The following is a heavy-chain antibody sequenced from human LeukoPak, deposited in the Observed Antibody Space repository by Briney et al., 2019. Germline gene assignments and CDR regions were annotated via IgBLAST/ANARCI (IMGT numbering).Heavy chain of an antibody. CDR2: IYFTGIS. CDR3: AGGIFSLPFDN. CDR1: GDSISSYY. Sequence: PSETLSLTCTVSGDSISSYYWSWIRQPPGKGLEWIGSIYFTGISNYSPSLKSRVTISVDTSKNQFSLKLTSVTAADTAVYYCAGGIFSLPFDNWGQGTLVTVSS. V-gene: IGHV4-59*01. D-gene: IGHD3-3*01. J-gene: IGHJ4*02.